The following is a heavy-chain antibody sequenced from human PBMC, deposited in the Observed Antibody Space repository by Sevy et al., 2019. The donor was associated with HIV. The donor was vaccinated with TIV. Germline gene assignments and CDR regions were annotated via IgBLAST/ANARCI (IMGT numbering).Heavy chain of an antibody. J-gene: IGHJ3*01. CDR1: GVTFSGYA. D-gene: IGHD6-13*01. CDR3: ARPQRPSGYSSSGDAFDV. CDR2: IVPSFDLS. V-gene: IGHV1-69*13. Sequence: ASVKASCKASGVTFSGYAINWVRQTPGQGLEWMGWIVPSFDLSKYAQKFQGRVTFTADESTDTAYMKLSSLRSDDTAVYYCARPQRPSGYSSSGDAFDVWGQGTMVTVSS.